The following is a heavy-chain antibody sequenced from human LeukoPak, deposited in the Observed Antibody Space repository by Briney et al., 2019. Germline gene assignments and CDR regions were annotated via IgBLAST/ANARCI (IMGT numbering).Heavy chain of an antibody. V-gene: IGHV4-31*03. CDR3: ARHDYYDSRDLDFWYFDL. CDR1: GGSISSGGYY. J-gene: IGHJ2*01. Sequence: SETLSLTCTVSGGSISSGGYYWSWIRQHPGKGLEWIGYIYYSGSTYYNPSLKSRVTISVDTSKNQFSLKLSSVTAADTAVYYCARHDYYDSRDLDFWYFDLWGRGTLVTVSS. CDR2: IYYSGST. D-gene: IGHD3-22*01.